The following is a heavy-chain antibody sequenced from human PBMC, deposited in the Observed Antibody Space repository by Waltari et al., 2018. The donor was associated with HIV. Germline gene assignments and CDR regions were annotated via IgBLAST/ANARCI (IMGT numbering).Heavy chain of an antibody. Sequence: QVQLVQSGAEVKKPGSSVKVSCKASGGTFSSYAISWVRQAPGQGLEWMGRIIPILGIANYAQKFQGRVTITADKSTSTAYMELSSLRSEDTAVYYCARDREYSSSSGYWGQGTLVTVSS. CDR3: ARDREYSSSSGY. CDR1: GGTFSSYA. CDR2: IIPILGIA. J-gene: IGHJ4*02. V-gene: IGHV1-69*04. D-gene: IGHD6-6*01.